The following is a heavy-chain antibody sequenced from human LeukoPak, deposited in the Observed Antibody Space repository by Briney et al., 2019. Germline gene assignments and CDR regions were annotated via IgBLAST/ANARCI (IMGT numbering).Heavy chain of an antibody. CDR3: AREGNSSGWYHPLDY. CDR1: GFTFSSYW. CDR2: IKQDGSEK. Sequence: GGSLRLSCAASGFTFSSYWMSWVRQAPGKGLEWVANIKQDGSEKYYVDSVKGRFTISRDNAKNSLYLQMNSLRAEDTAVYYCAREGNSSGWYHPLDYWGQGTLVTVSS. V-gene: IGHV3-7*01. J-gene: IGHJ4*02. D-gene: IGHD6-19*01.